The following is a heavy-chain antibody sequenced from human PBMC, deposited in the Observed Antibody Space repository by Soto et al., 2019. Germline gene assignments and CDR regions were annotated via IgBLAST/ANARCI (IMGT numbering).Heavy chain of an antibody. D-gene: IGHD6-13*01. V-gene: IGHV3-30*04. CDR2: ISFEGSYK. J-gene: IGHJ4*02. Sequence: GGSLRLSCEASGFAIRSNAIHWVRQAPGKGLEWVAVISFEGSYKYYADSVKGRFTVSRDNSKNTVSLQMDSLTGEDSALYYCVRAAGIAAAGSSQGVLWGQGTLVT. CDR3: VRAAGIAAAGSSQGVL. CDR1: GFAIRSNA.